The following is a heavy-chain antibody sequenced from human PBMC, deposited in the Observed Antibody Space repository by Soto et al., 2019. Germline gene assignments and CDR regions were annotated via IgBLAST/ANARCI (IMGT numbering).Heavy chain of an antibody. V-gene: IGHV1-69*01. J-gene: IGHJ5*02. CDR3: ARDLGTTIAGPPRRETYGWLDP. CDR1: GGTFTYYG. Sequence: QVQLVQSGAEVKRPGSSVKLSCKASGGTFTYYGISWVRQARGQGLEWMGGIIPIIGPATYAQKFQGRLTITADQSTRTAYMELSSLGSEDTALYYCARDLGTTIAGPPRRETYGWLDPWGQGTLVTVSS. CDR2: IIPIIGPA. D-gene: IGHD3-22*01.